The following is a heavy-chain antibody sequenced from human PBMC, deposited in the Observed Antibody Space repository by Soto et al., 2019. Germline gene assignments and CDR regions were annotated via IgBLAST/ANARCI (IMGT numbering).Heavy chain of an antibody. Sequence: PGGSLRLSCAASGFIFSGADMNWVRQAPGKGLEWISYISRSGNFLTYADSLKGRFTISRDNSKNSLYLYMNSLTAEDTAVYHCARDGSNTSSWYFDLWGRGTPVTVSS. CDR3: ARDGSNTSSWYFDL. CDR2: ISRSGNFL. J-gene: IGHJ2*01. V-gene: IGHV3-48*03. CDR1: GFIFSGAD. D-gene: IGHD7-27*01.